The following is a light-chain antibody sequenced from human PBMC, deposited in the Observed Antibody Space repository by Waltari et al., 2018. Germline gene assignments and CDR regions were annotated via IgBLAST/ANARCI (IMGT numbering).Light chain of an antibody. Sequence: QAVVTQEPSLTVSPGGTVTLTCGSSTGAVTSGHYPYWFQQRPGQAPTTLIYDSNSKHSWPPARGSASLLGGNAALTLSGAQPEDEADYYCLLSFSGVHAVFGGGTHLTVL. CDR2: DSN. CDR3: LLSFSGVHAV. V-gene: IGLV7-46*01. CDR1: TGAVTSGHY. J-gene: IGLJ7*01.